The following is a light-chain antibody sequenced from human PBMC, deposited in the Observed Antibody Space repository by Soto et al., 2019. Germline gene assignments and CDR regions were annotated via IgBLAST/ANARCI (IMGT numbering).Light chain of an antibody. J-gene: IGKJ3*01. CDR2: GAS. V-gene: IGKV3-20*01. Sequence: VVSLYQDTLSLSPGEVSTRSCRTSERVSSNLAWYQQKPGQAPGLLIYGASNRATGIPDRFSGSGSGTDFTLTFSRFEPEDCVVDYCQQYGDPLATFGPGTKVDIK. CDR3: QQYGDPLAT. CDR1: ERVSSN.